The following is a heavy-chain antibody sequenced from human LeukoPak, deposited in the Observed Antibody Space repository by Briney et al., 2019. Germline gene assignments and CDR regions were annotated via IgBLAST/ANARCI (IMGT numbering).Heavy chain of an antibody. V-gene: IGHV1-8*01. J-gene: IGHJ5*02. CDR1: GYTFTSYD. CDR3: ARAHYDFWSGYYIAVNWFDP. Sequence: ASVKVSCKASGYTFTSYDINWVRQATGQGLEWMGWMNPNSGNTGYAQKFQGRVTMTRNTSISTAYMELSSLRSEDTAVYYCARAHYDFWSGYYIAVNWFDPWGQGTLVTVSS. CDR2: MNPNSGNT. D-gene: IGHD3-3*01.